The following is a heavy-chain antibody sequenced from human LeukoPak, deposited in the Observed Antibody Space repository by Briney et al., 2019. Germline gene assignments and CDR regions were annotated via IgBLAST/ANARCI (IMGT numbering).Heavy chain of an antibody. CDR3: VRGLGSGYGCAYGVY. J-gene: IGHJ4*02. V-gene: IGHV3-74*01. CDR2: INGDGSDT. CDR1: GFTFSSYW. Sequence: GGSLRLSCKASGFTFSSYWIHWVRQIPGKGLAWVSRINGDGSDTNSADSVKGRFTISRDNAKNTLYLQMNSLRAEDTAVYYCVRGLGSGYGCAYGVYWGQGTLVTVSS. D-gene: IGHD5-18*01.